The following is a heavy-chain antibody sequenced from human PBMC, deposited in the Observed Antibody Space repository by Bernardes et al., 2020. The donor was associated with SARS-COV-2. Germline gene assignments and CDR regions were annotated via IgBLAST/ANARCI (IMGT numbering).Heavy chain of an antibody. CDR3: ARMRQPLPGVIKAYDVFDI. D-gene: IGHD3-22*01. CDR1: GFSLSTSGMC. J-gene: IGHJ3*02. V-gene: IGHV2-70*01. CDR2: IDWDEYK. Sequence: SGPALGKPTQTLTLTCTFSGFSLSTSGMCVTWIRQPPGKALEWLALIDWDEYKYYSTSLKTRLTISKGTSNNQVVLTMTNVNPVDTATYSCARMRQPLPGVIKAYDVFDIWGQGTMVTGSS.